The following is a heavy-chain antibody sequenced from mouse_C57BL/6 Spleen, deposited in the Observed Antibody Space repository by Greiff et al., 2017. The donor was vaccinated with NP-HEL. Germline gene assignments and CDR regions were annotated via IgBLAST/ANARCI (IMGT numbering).Heavy chain of an antibody. D-gene: IGHD2-3*01. V-gene: IGHV5-6*01. CDR3: ARGGDGSPFAY. J-gene: IGHJ3*01. Sequence: EVQGVESGGDLVKPGGSLKLSCAASGFTFSSYGMSWVRQTPDKRLEWVAIISSGGSYTYYPDSVKGRFTISRDNAKNTLYLQMSSLKSEDTAMYYCARGGDGSPFAYWGQGTLVTVSA. CDR2: ISSGGSYT. CDR1: GFTFSSYG.